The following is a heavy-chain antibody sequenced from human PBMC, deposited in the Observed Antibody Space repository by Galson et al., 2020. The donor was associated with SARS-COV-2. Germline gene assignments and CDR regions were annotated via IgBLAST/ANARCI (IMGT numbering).Heavy chain of an antibody. Sequence: ASETLSLTCTVSGGPISSYYWSWIRQPAGKGLEWIGRIHTSGSTNYNPSLKSRVTMSVDTSKNQFSLKLSSVTAADTAVYYCARWYGDYGRYYYGMDVWGQGTTVTVSS. CDR1: GGPISSYY. D-gene: IGHD4-17*01. V-gene: IGHV4-4*07. CDR3: ARWYGDYGRYYYGMDV. CDR2: IHTSGST. J-gene: IGHJ6*02.